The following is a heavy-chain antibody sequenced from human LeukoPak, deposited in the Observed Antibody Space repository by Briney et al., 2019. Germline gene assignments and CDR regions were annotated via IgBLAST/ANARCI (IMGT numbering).Heavy chain of an antibody. V-gene: IGHV4-4*07. Sequence: PSETLSLTCTVSGGSISSYYWSWIRQPAGKGLEWIGRIYTSGSTNYNPSLKSRVTISLDTSKNQFSLKLSSVTAADTAVYYCASLGGLGSWNFGYWGQGTLVTVPS. J-gene: IGHJ4*02. D-gene: IGHD3-10*01. CDR1: GGSISSYY. CDR2: IYTSGST. CDR3: ASLGGLGSWNFGY.